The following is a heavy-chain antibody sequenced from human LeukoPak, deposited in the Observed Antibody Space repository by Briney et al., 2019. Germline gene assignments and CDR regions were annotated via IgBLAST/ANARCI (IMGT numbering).Heavy chain of an antibody. CDR3: ARHDSSGYYYVDY. CDR2: IYPGDSDT. D-gene: IGHD3-22*01. V-gene: IGHV5-51*01. Sequence: GESLKISCKGSGYSFSSYWIGWVRQMPGKGLEWLGIIYPGDSDTRNSPSFQGQVTISADKSISTAYLQWSSLKASDTAMYYCARHDSSGYYYVDYWGQGTLVTVSS. J-gene: IGHJ4*02. CDR1: GYSFSSYW.